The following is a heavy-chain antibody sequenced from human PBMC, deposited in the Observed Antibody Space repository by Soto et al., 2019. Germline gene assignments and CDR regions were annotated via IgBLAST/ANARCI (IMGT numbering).Heavy chain of an antibody. D-gene: IGHD5-12*01. V-gene: IGHV4-30-4*01. Sequence: SETLSLTCTVSGGSIGGGDYYWSWIRQPPGKGLEWIGYIYYSGSTYYNPSLKSRVTISVDTSKNQFSLKLSSVTAADTAVYCCSMNPHRSNSGYDLDDYWGQGTLVTVSS. CDR1: GGSIGGGDYY. CDR2: IYYSGST. J-gene: IGHJ4*02. CDR3: SMNPHRSNSGYDLDDY.